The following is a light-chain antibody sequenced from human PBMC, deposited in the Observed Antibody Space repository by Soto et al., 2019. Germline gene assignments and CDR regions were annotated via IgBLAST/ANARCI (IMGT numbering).Light chain of an antibody. CDR2: DVN. CDR3: CSYAGSYTLV. Sequence: QSALTQPRSVFGSPGQSVTLSCTGTSSDVGGYHYVSWYQHHPGKAPKIIIYDVNKRPSGVPDRFSGSKSGNTASLTISGLQTEDEADYYCCSYAGSYTLVFGGGT. J-gene: IGLJ2*01. V-gene: IGLV2-11*01. CDR1: SSDVGGYHY.